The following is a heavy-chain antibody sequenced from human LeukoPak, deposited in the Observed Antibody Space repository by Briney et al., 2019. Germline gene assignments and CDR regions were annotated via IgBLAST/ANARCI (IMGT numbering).Heavy chain of an antibody. CDR3: ARGGATVTTYYFDY. V-gene: IGHV1-69*13. CDR2: IIPIFGTA. D-gene: IGHD4-17*01. Sequence: ASVKVSCKASGGTFSSYAISWVRQAPGQGLEWMGGIIPIFGTANYAQKFQGRVTVTADESTSTAYMELSSLRSEDTAVYYCARGGATVTTYYFDYWGQGTLVTVSS. J-gene: IGHJ4*02. CDR1: GGTFSSYA.